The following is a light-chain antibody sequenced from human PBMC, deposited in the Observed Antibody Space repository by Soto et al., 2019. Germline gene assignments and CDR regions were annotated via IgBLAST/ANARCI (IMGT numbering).Light chain of an antibody. Sequence: EIVLTQSPGTLSLSPGERATLSCRASQSVSSSYLAWYQQKPGQAPRLLIYGASSRATGIPDRFSGSGSGTDFTTTISRLEPEDFALFYCQQYGSSPYTFGQGTKLDIK. J-gene: IGKJ2*01. CDR2: GAS. V-gene: IGKV3-20*01. CDR1: QSVSSSY. CDR3: QQYGSSPYT.